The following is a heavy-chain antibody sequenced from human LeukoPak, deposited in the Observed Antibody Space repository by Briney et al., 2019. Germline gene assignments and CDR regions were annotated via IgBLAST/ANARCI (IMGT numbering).Heavy chain of an antibody. D-gene: IGHD6-13*01. CDR3: ARFFAQQPGGYYYYGMDV. V-gene: IGHV5-51*01. CDR1: GYSFTSYW. J-gene: IGHJ6*02. CDR2: IYPGDSDT. Sequence: GESLQISCKGSGYSFTSYWIGWVRQMPGKGLEWMGIIYPGDSDTRYSPSFQGQVTISADKSISTAYLQWSSLKASDTAMYYCARFFAQQPGGYYYYGMDVWGQGTTVTVSS.